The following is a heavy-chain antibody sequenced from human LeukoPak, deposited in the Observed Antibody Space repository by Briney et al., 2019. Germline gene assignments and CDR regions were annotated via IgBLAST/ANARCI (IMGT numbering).Heavy chain of an antibody. Sequence: GGSLRLSCAASGFTFSSYGMHWVRQAPGKGLEWVANIKQDGSVKYYVESVKGRFTISRDNTKNSVYLQVNSLRAEDTAVYYCAKDLEGGSYYGDGGLASDWFDPWGQGTLVTVSS. CDR3: AKDLEGGSYYGDGGLASDWFDP. V-gene: IGHV3-7*01. CDR2: IKQDGSVK. CDR1: GFTFSSYG. D-gene: IGHD1-26*01. J-gene: IGHJ5*02.